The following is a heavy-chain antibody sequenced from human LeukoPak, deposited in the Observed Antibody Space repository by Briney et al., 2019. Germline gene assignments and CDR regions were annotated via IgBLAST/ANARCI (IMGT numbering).Heavy chain of an antibody. CDR2: INPNSGGT. CDR3: ARVKGYGDYSLYYFDY. Sequence: ASVNVSCKASGYTFAGYYMHWVRQAPGQGVEWMGWINPNSGGTNYAQKFQGRVTMTRDTSISTAYMELSRLRSDDTAVYYCARVKGYGDYSLYYFDYWGQGTLVTVSS. V-gene: IGHV1-2*02. J-gene: IGHJ4*02. CDR1: GYTFAGYY. D-gene: IGHD4-17*01.